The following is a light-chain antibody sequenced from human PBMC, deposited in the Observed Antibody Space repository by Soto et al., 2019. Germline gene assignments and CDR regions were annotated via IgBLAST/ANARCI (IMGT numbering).Light chain of an antibody. CDR1: QSHLHSDGKPY. CDR3: MQTKQLPVT. V-gene: IGKV2D-29*01. CDR2: EVS. Sequence: DTVMIQTPLSLSVTPGPPASMSCKTSQSHLHSDGKPYLYGSLQRPGQHQQLLIYEVSNRFSGVPDRFSGSGSGTDFTLKISRVEAEDVGVYYCMQTKQLPVTFGQGTKLDIK. J-gene: IGKJ1*01.